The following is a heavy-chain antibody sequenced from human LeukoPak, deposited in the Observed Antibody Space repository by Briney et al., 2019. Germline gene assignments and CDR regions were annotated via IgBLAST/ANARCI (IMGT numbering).Heavy chain of an antibody. CDR2: IYYSGST. Sequence: SETLSLTCTVSGGSISSSSYYWGWIRQPPGKGLEWIGSIYYSGSTYYNPSLKSRVTISVDTSKNQFSPKLSSVTAADTAVYYCARPRGVRGPRTNWFDPWGQGTLVTVSS. J-gene: IGHJ5*02. V-gene: IGHV4-39*01. CDR3: ARPRGVRGPRTNWFDP. CDR1: GGSISSSSYY. D-gene: IGHD3-10*01.